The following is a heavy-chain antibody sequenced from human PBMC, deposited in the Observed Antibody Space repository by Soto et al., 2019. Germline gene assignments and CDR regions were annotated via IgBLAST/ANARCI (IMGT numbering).Heavy chain of an antibody. CDR2: IYSSGST. Sequence: PSETLSLTCTVSGGSVSSGSYYWSWIRQPPGKGLEWIGYIYSSGSTNYNPSLKSRVTISVDTSKNQFSLKLSSVTAADTAVYYCARDLKGIAAAGHWFDTWGQGTLVTVSS. CDR1: GGSVSSGSYY. J-gene: IGHJ5*02. CDR3: ARDLKGIAAAGHWFDT. D-gene: IGHD6-13*01. V-gene: IGHV4-61*01.